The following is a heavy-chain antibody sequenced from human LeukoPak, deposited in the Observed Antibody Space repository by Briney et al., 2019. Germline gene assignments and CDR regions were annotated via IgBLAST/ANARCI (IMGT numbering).Heavy chain of an antibody. CDR1: GGSISSTSYY. V-gene: IGHV4-39*01. Sequence: SETLSLTCTVSGGSISSTSYYWGWIRQPPWKGLEWVGSIYYSGSTYYNPSLKSRVAMSVDTSKNQFSLKVTSVTAADTAVFYCARRVGRGYTYGPNYFFDYWGQGTLVTVSS. CDR2: IYYSGST. D-gene: IGHD5-18*01. CDR3: ARRVGRGYTYGPNYFFDY. J-gene: IGHJ4*02.